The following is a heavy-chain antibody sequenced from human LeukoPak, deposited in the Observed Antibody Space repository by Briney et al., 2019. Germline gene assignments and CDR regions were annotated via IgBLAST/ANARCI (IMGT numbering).Heavy chain of an antibody. J-gene: IGHJ6*03. V-gene: IGHV1-8*01. Sequence: ASVKLSCKASGYTFTSYDINWVRQATGQGLEWMGWMNPNSGNTGYAQKFQGRVTMTRNTSISTAYMELSSLRSEHTAVYSCATAPTSPYDSSGYRHLPYYYYYMDVWGKGTTVTVSS. CDR3: ATAPTSPYDSSGYRHLPYYYYYMDV. CDR2: MNPNSGNT. CDR1: GYTFTSYD. D-gene: IGHD3-22*01.